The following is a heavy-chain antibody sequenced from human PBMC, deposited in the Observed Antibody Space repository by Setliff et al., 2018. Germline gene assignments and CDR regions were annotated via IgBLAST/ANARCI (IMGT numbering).Heavy chain of an antibody. CDR1: GYTLTELS. J-gene: IGHJ4*02. Sequence: ASVKVSCKVSGYTLTELSMHWVRQAPGKGLEWMGGFDPEDGETIYAQKFQGRVTMTEDTPTDTAYMELSSLRSEDTAVYYCATADVIIAAAGNSKYILDYWGQGTLVTVSS. D-gene: IGHD6-13*01. CDR3: ATADVIIAAAGNSKYILDY. V-gene: IGHV1-24*01. CDR2: FDPEDGET.